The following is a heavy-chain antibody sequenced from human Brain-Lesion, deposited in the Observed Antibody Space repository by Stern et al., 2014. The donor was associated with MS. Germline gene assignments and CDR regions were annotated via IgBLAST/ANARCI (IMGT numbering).Heavy chain of an antibody. D-gene: IGHD1-26*01. CDR2: IYPGDSDA. J-gene: IGHJ4*02. Sequence: VQLAESGAEVKKPGESLKISCKGSGYSFTSYWIGWVSQMPGKGPACKRIIYPGDSDARYSPSFQGQVTISADKSISTAYLQWSSLKASETAMYYCARLFSGSYYYFDSWGQGTLVTVSS. CDR1: GYSFTSYW. V-gene: IGHV5-51*01. CDR3: ARLFSGSYYYFDS.